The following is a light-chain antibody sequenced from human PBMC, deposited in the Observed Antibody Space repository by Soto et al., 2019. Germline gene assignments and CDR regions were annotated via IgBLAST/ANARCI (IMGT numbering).Light chain of an antibody. CDR2: GAS. J-gene: IGKJ2*01. CDR3: QRHGVSPLMFT. Sequence: EIVLVQSPGTLSLSPGERATLSCRASQSVSNNYLAWYQQKPGQAPRLLIYGASSRATGVPDRFSGSGTGTDFSLTITRMETDDFAVYYCQRHGVSPLMFTFGQGTKVGVK. CDR1: QSVSNNY. V-gene: IGKV3-20*01.